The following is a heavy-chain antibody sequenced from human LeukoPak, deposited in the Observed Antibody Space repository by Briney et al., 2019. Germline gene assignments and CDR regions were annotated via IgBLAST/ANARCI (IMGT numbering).Heavy chain of an antibody. CDR2: IWYDGSNK. CDR1: GFTFSSYG. CDR3: ARDLAVAGTAPDY. D-gene: IGHD6-19*01. J-gene: IGHJ4*02. Sequence: GGSLRLSCAVSGFTFSSYGMHWVRQAPGKGLEWVAVIWYDGSNKYYADSVKGRFTISRDNSKNTLYLQMNSLRAEDTAVYYCARDLAVAGTAPDYWGQGTLVTVSS. V-gene: IGHV3-33*01.